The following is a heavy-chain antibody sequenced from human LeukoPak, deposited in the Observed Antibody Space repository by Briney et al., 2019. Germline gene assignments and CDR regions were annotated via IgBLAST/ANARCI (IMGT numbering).Heavy chain of an antibody. J-gene: IGHJ6*02. CDR2: INHNGNVN. CDR3: ATGGGLDV. D-gene: IGHD3-10*01. V-gene: IGHV3-7*03. CDR1: GFTFSSYW. Sequence: GGSLRLSCAASGFTFSSYWMNWARQAPGKGLEWVASINHNGNVNYYVDSVKGRFTISRDNAKNSLYLQMSNLRAEDTAVYFCATGGGLDVWGQGATVTVSS.